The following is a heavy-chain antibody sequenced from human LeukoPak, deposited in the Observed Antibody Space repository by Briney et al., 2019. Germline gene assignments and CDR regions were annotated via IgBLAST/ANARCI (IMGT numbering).Heavy chain of an antibody. Sequence: ETLSLTCTVSGGSFSSYYWTWVRQAPGKGLEWVGHIKSKADGGTTDYAAPAKGRFTISRDDSKNTLSLQMNSLKYEDTAVYYCTTDPFMLDVYHFHYWGQGTLVTVSS. V-gene: IGHV3-15*01. CDR3: TTDPFMLDVYHFHY. CDR1: GGSFSSYY. J-gene: IGHJ4*02. CDR2: IKSKADGGTT. D-gene: IGHD5/OR15-5a*01.